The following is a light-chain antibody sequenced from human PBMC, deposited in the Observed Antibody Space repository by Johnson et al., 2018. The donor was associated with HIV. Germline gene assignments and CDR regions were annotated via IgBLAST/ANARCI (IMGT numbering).Light chain of an antibody. Sequence: QSVLTQPPSVSAAPGQKVTISCSGSSSNIGNNYVSWYQQLPGTAPKLLIYENSKRPSGIPDRFSGSKSGTSATLGITGLQTGDEADYYCGTWDSSLNAYVVGTGTKVTVL. CDR3: GTWDSSLNAYV. V-gene: IGLV1-51*02. J-gene: IGLJ1*01. CDR1: SSNIGNNY. CDR2: ENS.